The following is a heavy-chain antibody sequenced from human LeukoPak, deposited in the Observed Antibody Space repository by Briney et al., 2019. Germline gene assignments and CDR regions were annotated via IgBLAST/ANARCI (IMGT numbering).Heavy chain of an antibody. Sequence: SETVSLTCTVSGGSISSYYWNWIRQPPGKGLDWIGYIYYSGSTNYNPSLKSRVTISVDTSKNQFSLKLSSVTAADTAVYYCARGGRGYTYAPDAFDIWGQGTMVTVSS. J-gene: IGHJ3*02. CDR3: ARGGRGYTYAPDAFDI. V-gene: IGHV4-59*01. CDR2: IYYSGST. CDR1: GGSISSYY. D-gene: IGHD5-18*01.